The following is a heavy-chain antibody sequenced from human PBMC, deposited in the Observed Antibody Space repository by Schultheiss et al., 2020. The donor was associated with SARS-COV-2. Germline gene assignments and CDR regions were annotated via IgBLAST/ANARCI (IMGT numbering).Heavy chain of an antibody. Sequence: ASVKVSCKASGYTFTGYYMHWVRQAPGQGLEWMGRINPNSGGTNYAQKFQGRVTITADKSTSTAYMELSSLRSEDTAVYYCARGLGSSGWYAGYWGQGTLVTVSS. CDR2: INPNSGGT. D-gene: IGHD6-19*01. CDR1: GYTFTGYY. J-gene: IGHJ4*02. CDR3: ARGLGSSGWYAGY. V-gene: IGHV1-2*06.